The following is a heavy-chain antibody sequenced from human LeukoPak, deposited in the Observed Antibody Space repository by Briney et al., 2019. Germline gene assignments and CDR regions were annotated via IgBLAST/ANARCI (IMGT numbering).Heavy chain of an antibody. J-gene: IGHJ4*02. V-gene: IGHV3-7*01. Sequence: GGSLRLSCAVSGFTFSNYWVTWVRQAPGKGLEFVANINQDGSVKNYVGSVKGRFTISGDNAKNSLYLQMSSLRVDDTAIYYCAREPGFSSFDYWAQGTLVTVSS. CDR1: GFTFSNYW. CDR2: INQDGSVK. D-gene: IGHD3-3*02. CDR3: AREPGFSSFDY.